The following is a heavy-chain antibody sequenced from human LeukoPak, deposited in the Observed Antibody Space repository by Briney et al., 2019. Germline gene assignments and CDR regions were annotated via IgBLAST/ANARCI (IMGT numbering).Heavy chain of an antibody. CDR1: GFTFDDCA. CDR3: ARDMDYYDSSGYLV. V-gene: IGHV3-9*01. Sequence: PGGSLRLSCAASGFTFDDCAMHWVRQAPGKGLEWVSSINYNSGSIDYADSVKGRFTISRDNAKNSLYLQMNSLRAEDTAVYYCARDMDYYDSSGYLVWGQGTLVTVSS. J-gene: IGHJ4*02. D-gene: IGHD3-22*01. CDR2: INYNSGSI.